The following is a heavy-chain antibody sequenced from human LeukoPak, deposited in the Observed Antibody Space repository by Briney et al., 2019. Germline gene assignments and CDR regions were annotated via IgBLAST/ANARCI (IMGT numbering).Heavy chain of an antibody. CDR3: ARGFDKSYDKTLDY. V-gene: IGHV1-8*01. D-gene: IGHD5-12*01. J-gene: IGHJ4*02. CDR2: MNPNSGNT. CDR1: GYTFTSDD. Sequence: ASVKVSCKASGYTFTSDDINWVRQATGQGLEWMGWMNPNSGNTGYAQKFQGRVTMTRNTSISTAYMELSSLRSEDTAVYYCARGFDKSYDKTLDYWGQGTLVTVSS.